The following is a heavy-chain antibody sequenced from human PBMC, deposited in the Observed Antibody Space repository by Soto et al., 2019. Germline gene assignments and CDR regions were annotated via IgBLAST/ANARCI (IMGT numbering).Heavy chain of an antibody. CDR3: ARDWETSATGLIDS. Sequence: GGSLRLSCVASGFTFSSYALHWVRQAPGKGLEWVAVTSYDGSNKYYADSVEGRFTISRDNSKNTLHLQTSSLTTEDTAMYYCARDWETSATGLIDSWGQGTLVTVSS. CDR2: TSYDGSNK. D-gene: IGHD3-9*01. CDR1: GFTFSSYA. V-gene: IGHV3-30-3*01. J-gene: IGHJ4*02.